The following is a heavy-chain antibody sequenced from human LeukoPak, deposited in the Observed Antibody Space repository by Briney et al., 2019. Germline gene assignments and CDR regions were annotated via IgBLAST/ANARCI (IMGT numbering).Heavy chain of an antibody. J-gene: IGHJ4*02. CDR1: GFTFSSYW. V-gene: IGHV3-74*01. Sequence: GGSLRLSCAASGFTFSSYWMHWVRQTPGRGLVWVSRINSDGSSTSYADSVKGRFTISRDNAKNTVYLQMNSLRAEDTAVYYCASKRWLQSSFDYWGQGTLVTVSS. CDR3: ASKRWLQSSFDY. CDR2: INSDGSST. D-gene: IGHD5-24*01.